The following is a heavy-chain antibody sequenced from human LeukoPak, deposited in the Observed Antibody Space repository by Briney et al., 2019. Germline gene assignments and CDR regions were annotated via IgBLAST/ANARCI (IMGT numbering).Heavy chain of an antibody. V-gene: IGHV3-7*01. CDR3: ARTNSQARDYYYYMDV. CDR2: INQDGSEK. CDR1: GFTFTTYW. D-gene: IGHD1-7*01. Sequence: GGSLRLSCAASGFTFTTYWMSWVRQAPGQGLERVANINQDGSEKYYVDSVKGRFTMSRDNAKNSLYLQMNSLRADDTAVYYCARTNSQARDYYYYMDVWGKGTTVTVSS. J-gene: IGHJ6*03.